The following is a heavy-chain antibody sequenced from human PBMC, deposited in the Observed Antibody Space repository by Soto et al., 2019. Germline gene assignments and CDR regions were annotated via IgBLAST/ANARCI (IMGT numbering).Heavy chain of an antibody. V-gene: IGHV4-39*01. CDR3: ARHSKWLTSYYYYYYGMDV. CDR2: IYYSGST. CDR1: GGSISSSSYY. D-gene: IGHD6-19*01. Sequence: PSETLSLTCTVSGGSISSSSYYWGWIRQPPGKGLEWIGSIYYSGSTYYNPSLKSRVTMSVDTSKNQFSLKLSSVTAADTAVYYCARHSKWLTSYYYYYYGMDVWGQGTTVTVSS. J-gene: IGHJ6*02.